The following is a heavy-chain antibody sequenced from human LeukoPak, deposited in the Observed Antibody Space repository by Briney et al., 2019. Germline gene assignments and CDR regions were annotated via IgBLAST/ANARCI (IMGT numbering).Heavy chain of an antibody. D-gene: IGHD5-12*01. CDR2: ISAYNGNT. J-gene: IGHJ3*02. Sequence: ASVKVSCKASGYTFTSYGISWVRQAPGQGLEWMGWISAYNGNTNYAQKLQGRVTMTTDTSTSTAYMELRSLRSDDTAVYYCARDLDPAADAVVATIWGDAFDIWGQGTMVTVSS. V-gene: IGHV1-18*01. CDR3: ARDLDPAADAVVATIWGDAFDI. CDR1: GYTFTSYG.